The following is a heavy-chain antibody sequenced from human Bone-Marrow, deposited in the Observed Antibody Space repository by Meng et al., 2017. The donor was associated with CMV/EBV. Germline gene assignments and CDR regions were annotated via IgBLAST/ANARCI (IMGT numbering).Heavy chain of an antibody. J-gene: IGHJ5*02. CDR3: TTARFHDSSSFDP. CDR2: IKSKTDGGTT. CDR1: GFTFSNAW. D-gene: IGHD6-6*01. V-gene: IGHV3-15*01. Sequence: GESLKISWAASGFTFSNAWMSWVRQAPGKGLEWVGRIKSKTDGGTTDYAAPVKGRFTISRDDSKNTLYLQMNSLKTEDTAVYYCTTARFHDSSSFDPWGQGTLVTVSS.